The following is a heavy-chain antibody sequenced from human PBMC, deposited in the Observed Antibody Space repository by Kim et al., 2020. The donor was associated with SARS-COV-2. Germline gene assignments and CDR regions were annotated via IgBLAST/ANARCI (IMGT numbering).Heavy chain of an antibody. D-gene: IGHD3-3*01. CDR1: GFTFTTSW. Sequence: GGPLRLSCAASGFTFTTSWMSWVRQPPGRGLDYVANINPDGSEKNYADSAKGRFTISRDNAKNTLYLQMKSLRAEDRAVYYCAKGHTILDPRGQGTLVTVSS. J-gene: IGHJ5*02. CDR2: INPDGSEK. V-gene: IGHV3-7*03. CDR3: AKGHTILDP.